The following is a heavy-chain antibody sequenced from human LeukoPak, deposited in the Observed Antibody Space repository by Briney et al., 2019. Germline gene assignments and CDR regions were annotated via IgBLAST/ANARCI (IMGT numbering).Heavy chain of an antibody. Sequence: PGGSLRLSCAASGFSFSNYWMGWARQAPGKGLACVANIKTDGSETYYVDSVKGRFTISRDNAKNSLFLQMNSLRAEDTAIYYCVSAIWGSPIDYWGQGTLVSVPS. CDR3: VSAIWGSPIDY. CDR1: GFSFSNYW. J-gene: IGHJ4*02. D-gene: IGHD3-16*01. CDR2: IKTDGSET. V-gene: IGHV3-7*01.